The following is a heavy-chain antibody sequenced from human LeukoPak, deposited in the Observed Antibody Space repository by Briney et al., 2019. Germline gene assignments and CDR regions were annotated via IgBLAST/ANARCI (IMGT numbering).Heavy chain of an antibody. CDR1: GYTFTGYY. CDR3: GTLLSNGPFDY. V-gene: IGHV1-2*02. Sequence: GASVKVSRKASGYTFTGYYMHWVRQAPGQGLEWMGWIYPNSGATKYAQKFQGRVTMARDTSISTAHMELSGLRSDDTAVYYCGTLLSNGPFDYWGQGSLVTVSS. CDR2: IYPNSGAT. J-gene: IGHJ4*02.